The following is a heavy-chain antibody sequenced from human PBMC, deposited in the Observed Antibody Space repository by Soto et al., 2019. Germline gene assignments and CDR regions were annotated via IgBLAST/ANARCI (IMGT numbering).Heavy chain of an antibody. CDR2: INPGDSET. J-gene: IGHJ4*02. Sequence: PXDSLKVSWQTSGNSFINYLIGLVRQMPGKGLEWMAIINPGDSETRYSPSFQGQVTISADKSISTAYLQWNSLKASDTAMYYCARPSNNYVAYWGQGTLVTVSS. CDR3: ARPSNNYVAY. V-gene: IGHV5-51*01. CDR1: GNSFINYL.